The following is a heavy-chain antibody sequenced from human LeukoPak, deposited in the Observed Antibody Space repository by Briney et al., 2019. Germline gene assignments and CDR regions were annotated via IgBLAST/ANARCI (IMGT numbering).Heavy chain of an antibody. CDR1: GVSISSSNSY. CDR2: IYYSGST. J-gene: IGHJ6*03. D-gene: IGHD6-19*01. CDR3: ARQKADSSGWYEDYYYYYMDV. V-gene: IGHV4-39*01. Sequence: SETLSLTCTVSGVSISSSNSYWGWIRQPPGKGLEWIGSIYYSGSTYYNPSLKSRVTISVDTSKNQFSLKLSSVTAADTAVYYCARQKADSSGWYEDYYYYYMDVWGKGTTVTISS.